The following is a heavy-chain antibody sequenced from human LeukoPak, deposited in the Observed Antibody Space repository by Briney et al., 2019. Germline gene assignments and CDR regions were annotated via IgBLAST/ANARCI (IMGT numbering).Heavy chain of an antibody. CDR1: GGSISSSSYY. CDR3: ARGNSGYDYAFDI. J-gene: IGHJ3*02. D-gene: IGHD5-12*01. Sequence: SETLSLTCTVSGGSISSSSYYWGWIRQPPGKGLEWIGSIYYSGSTYYNPSLKSRVTISLDTSKNQFSLRVSSVTSADTAVYYCARGNSGYDYAFDIWGQGTMVTVSS. V-gene: IGHV4-39*07. CDR2: IYYSGST.